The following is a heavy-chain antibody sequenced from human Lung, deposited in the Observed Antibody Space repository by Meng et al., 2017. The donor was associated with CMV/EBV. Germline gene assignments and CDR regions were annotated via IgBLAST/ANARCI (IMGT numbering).Heavy chain of an antibody. CDR1: GFTFDDYA. V-gene: IGHV3-9*01. J-gene: IGHJ6*02. CDR2: ISWNSGSI. D-gene: IGHD4-23*01. Sequence: SXAASGFTFDDYAMHWVRQAPGKGLEWVSGISWNSGSIGYADSVKGRFTISRDSAKNSLYLQMNSLRAEDTALYYCAKDIGFGGNSLYGMDVWGQGPTVTVSS. CDR3: AKDIGFGGNSLYGMDV.